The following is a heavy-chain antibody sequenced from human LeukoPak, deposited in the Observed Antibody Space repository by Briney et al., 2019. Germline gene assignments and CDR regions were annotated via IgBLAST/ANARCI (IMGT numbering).Heavy chain of an antibody. D-gene: IGHD3-10*01. CDR3: AKATVRGIIVTSAAQFDY. CDR2: ISGSGGST. CDR1: GLTFSSYA. V-gene: IGHV3-23*01. Sequence: PGGSLRLSCAASGLTFSSYAMSWVRQAPGKGLEWVSAISGSGGSTDYADSVKGRFTISRDNSKNTLYLQMNSLRAEDTAVYYCAKATVRGIIVTSAAQFDYWGQGTLVTVSS. J-gene: IGHJ4*02.